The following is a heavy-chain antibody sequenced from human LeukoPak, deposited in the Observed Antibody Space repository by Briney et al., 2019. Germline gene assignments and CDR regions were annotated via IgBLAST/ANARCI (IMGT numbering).Heavy chain of an antibody. Sequence: ASVKVSCKVSGYTLTELSMHWVRQAPGKGLEWMGGCDTLDGETIYAQKFQGRVTMTEDTSTDTAYMELSSLRSEDTAVYYCATVQGGIAVAGGAYYYYMDVWGKGTTVTVSS. CDR3: ATVQGGIAVAGGAYYYYMDV. V-gene: IGHV1-24*01. CDR1: GYTLTELS. J-gene: IGHJ6*03. CDR2: CDTLDGET. D-gene: IGHD6-19*01.